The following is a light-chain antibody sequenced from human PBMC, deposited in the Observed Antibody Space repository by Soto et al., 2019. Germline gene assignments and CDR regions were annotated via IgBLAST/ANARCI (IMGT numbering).Light chain of an antibody. CDR3: QQSYSTPQT. CDR1: QSISTY. Sequence: DIQMTQSPTSLSASVGDRVTITCRASQSISTYLNWYQLKSGKGPELLIYAASSLQTGVPSRFSGSGSGTDFTLTISSLQPEDFATYYCQQSYSTPQTFGPGTKVDIK. V-gene: IGKV1-39*01. J-gene: IGKJ3*01. CDR2: AAS.